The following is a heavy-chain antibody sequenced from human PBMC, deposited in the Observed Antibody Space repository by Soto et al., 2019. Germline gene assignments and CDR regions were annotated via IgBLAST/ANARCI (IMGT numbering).Heavy chain of an antibody. J-gene: IGHJ6*02. V-gene: IGHV1-69*01. D-gene: IGHD6-6*01. CDR1: GGTFSSYA. Sequence: QVQLVQSGAEVKKPGSSVKVSCKASGGTFSSYAISWVRQAPGPGLEWMGGIIPIFGTANYAQKFQGRVTITADESTSTADMELSSLRSEDTAVYYCARGVAARPTYYYYGMDVWGQGTTVTVSS. CDR2: IIPIFGTA. CDR3: ARGVAARPTYYYYGMDV.